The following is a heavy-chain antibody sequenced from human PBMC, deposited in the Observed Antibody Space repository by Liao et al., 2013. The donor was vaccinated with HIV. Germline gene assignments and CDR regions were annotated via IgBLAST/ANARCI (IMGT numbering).Heavy chain of an antibody. D-gene: IGHD2-15*01. J-gene: IGHJ6*03. V-gene: IGHV4-30-2*01. CDR2: IYHSGST. CDR1: GDSISSVGHS. CDR3: AEAVTCSGGSCYYYYYMDV. Sequence: QLQLQESGSGLVKPSQTLSLTCAVSGDSISSVGHSWSWIRQPPGKGLQWIGYIYHSGSTFYNPSLKSRVTMSVDSSKNQFSLEADLCDRRGHGLYYCAEAVTCSGGSCYYYYYMDVWVEGNVRSTVSS.